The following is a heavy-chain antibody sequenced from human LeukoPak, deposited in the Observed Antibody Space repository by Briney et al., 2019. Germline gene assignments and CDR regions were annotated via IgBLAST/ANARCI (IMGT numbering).Heavy chain of an antibody. CDR2: IWYDGSNT. J-gene: IGHJ6*04. Sequence: GSLRLSCAASGFTFSSYGMHWVRQAPGKGLEWVAVIWYDGSNTYYADSVKGRFTISRDNSKNTLYLQMNSLRAEDTAIYYCATLLQGDGMDVWGKGTTVTASS. D-gene: IGHD4-11*01. CDR3: ATLLQGDGMDV. CDR1: GFTFSSYG. V-gene: IGHV3-33*01.